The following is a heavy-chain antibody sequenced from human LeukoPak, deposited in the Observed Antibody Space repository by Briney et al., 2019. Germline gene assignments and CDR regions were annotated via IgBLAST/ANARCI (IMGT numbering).Heavy chain of an antibody. CDR2: MNPNSGNT. CDR1: GYTFTSYD. CDR3: ARDYYDSSGQALSGAFDI. Sequence: ASVKVSCRASGYTFTSYDINWVRQAPGQGLEGMGWMNPNSGNTGYAQKFQGRVTMTRNTSISTAYMELSSLRSEDTAVYYCARDYYDSSGQALSGAFDIWGQGTMVTVSS. J-gene: IGHJ3*02. V-gene: IGHV1-8*01. D-gene: IGHD3-22*01.